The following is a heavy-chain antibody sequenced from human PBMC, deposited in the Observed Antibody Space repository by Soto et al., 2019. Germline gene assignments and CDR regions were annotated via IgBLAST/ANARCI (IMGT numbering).Heavy chain of an antibody. CDR3: AGGMITFGGPPFDP. D-gene: IGHD3-16*01. V-gene: IGHV3-23*01. J-gene: IGHJ5*02. CDR1: GFTFSSYA. CDR2: ISGSGGST. Sequence: PGGSLRLSCAASGFTFSSYAMSWVRQAPGKGLEWVSAISGSGGSTYYADPVKGRFTISRDNSKNTLYLQMNSLRAEDTAVYYCAGGMITFGGPPFDPWGQGTLVTVSS.